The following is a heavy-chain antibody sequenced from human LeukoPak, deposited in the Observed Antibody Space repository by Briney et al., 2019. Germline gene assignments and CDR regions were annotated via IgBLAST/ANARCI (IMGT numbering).Heavy chain of an antibody. CDR2: ISYDGSNK. CDR1: RFTFSSYA. CDR3: AKDRIAGTSDAFDI. V-gene: IGHV3-30-3*01. J-gene: IGHJ3*02. Sequence: PGGSLRLSCAASRFTFSSYAMHWVRQAPGKGLEWVAVISYDGSNKYYADSVKGRFTISRDNSNNTLYLQMNSLRAEDTAVYYCAKDRIAGTSDAFDIWGQGTMVTVSS. D-gene: IGHD6-13*01.